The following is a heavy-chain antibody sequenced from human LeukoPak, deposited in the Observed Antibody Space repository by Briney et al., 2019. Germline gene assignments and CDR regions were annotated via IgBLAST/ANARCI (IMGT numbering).Heavy chain of an antibody. CDR2: VYTSGIT. V-gene: IGHV4-4*07. CDR1: GGFINSYY. CDR3: ARHNGFDRGYYYYMDV. Sequence: KPSETLSLTCTVSGGFINSYYWSWIRQPAGKGLEWIGRVYTSGITNYNPSLKSRITMSVDTSKNQFSLKLTSVTAADTAVYYSARHNGFDRGYYYYMDVWGKGTTVTVSS. D-gene: IGHD3-9*01. J-gene: IGHJ6*03.